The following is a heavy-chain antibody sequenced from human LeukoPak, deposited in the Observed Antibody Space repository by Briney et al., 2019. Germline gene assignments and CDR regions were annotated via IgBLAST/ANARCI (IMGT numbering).Heavy chain of an antibody. CDR1: GFTFSTYA. J-gene: IGHJ4*02. CDR2: TGGSGSYT. CDR3: ARDWYDY. Sequence: GGSLRLSCAASGFTFSTYAMIWVRQSRGKWREWVSVTGGSGSYTYYADSVKGRFTISRDNSKDTLYLQMNSLRPEDTAVYYCARDWYDYWGQGTLVTVSS. V-gene: IGHV3-23*01. D-gene: IGHD6-13*01.